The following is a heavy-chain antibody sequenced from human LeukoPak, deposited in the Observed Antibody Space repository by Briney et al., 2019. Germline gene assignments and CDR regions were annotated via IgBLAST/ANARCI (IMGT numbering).Heavy chain of an antibody. CDR2: ISWDGGST. CDR3: AKDMDIAVAGPGFDY. CDR1: GFTFDDYA. J-gene: IGHJ4*02. Sequence: PGGSLRLFCAASGFTFDDYAMHWVRHAPGKGLEWVSLISWDGGSTFYADSVKGRFTISRDNSKNSLYLQMNSLRAEDTALYYCAKDMDIAVAGPGFDYWGQGTLVTVSS. V-gene: IGHV3-43D*04. D-gene: IGHD6-19*01.